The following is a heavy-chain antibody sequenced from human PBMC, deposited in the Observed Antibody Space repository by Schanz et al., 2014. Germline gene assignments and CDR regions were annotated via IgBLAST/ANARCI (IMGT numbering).Heavy chain of an antibody. J-gene: IGHJ4*02. D-gene: IGHD2-2*01. Sequence: ESGGGLVQPGGSLRLSCAASGFTLSNSDMHWVRQGTGKGLEWGSTIGYLGDTYYPDSVKGRFTISRDNSKNTLYLQMNSLKTEDTAMYYCARRASCSRIGCPFDSWGKGTLVTVSS. CDR3: ARRASCSRIGCPFDS. V-gene: IGHV3-13*01. CDR2: IGYLGDT. CDR1: GFTLSNSD.